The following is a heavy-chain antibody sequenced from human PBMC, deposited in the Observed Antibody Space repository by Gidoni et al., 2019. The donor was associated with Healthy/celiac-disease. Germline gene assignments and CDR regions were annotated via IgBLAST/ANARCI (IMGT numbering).Heavy chain of an antibody. V-gene: IGHV1-2*02. CDR2: INPNSGGT. Sequence: QVQLVQSGAEVKKPGASVKVSCKAYGSPFTGYYMHWVRQPPGQGLEWMGWINPNSGGTNYAQKFQGRVTMTRDTSISTAYMELSRLRSDDTAVYYCARSRGKIKQQLVDYWGQGTLVTVSS. CDR3: ARSRGKIKQQLVDY. CDR1: GSPFTGYY. J-gene: IGHJ4*02. D-gene: IGHD6-13*01.